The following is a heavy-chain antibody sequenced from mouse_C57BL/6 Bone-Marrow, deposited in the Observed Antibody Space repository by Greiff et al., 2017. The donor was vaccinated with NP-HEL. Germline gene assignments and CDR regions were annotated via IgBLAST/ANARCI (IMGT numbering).Heavy chain of an antibody. V-gene: IGHV1-64*01. J-gene: IGHJ4*01. CDR3: ARYYYGSRAMDY. D-gene: IGHD1-1*01. CDR2: IHPNSGST. CDR1: GYTFTSYW. Sequence: QVQLQQPGAELVKPGASVKLSCKASGYTFTSYWMHWVKQRPGQGLEWIGMIHPNSGSTNYNEKFKSKATLTVDKSSSTAYMQLSSLTSEDSAVDDCARYYYGSRAMDYWGQGTSVTVSS.